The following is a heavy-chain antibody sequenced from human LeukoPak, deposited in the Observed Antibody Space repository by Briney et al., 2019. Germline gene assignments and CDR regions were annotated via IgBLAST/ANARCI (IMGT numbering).Heavy chain of an antibody. CDR3: ARSNWNYDGHFDY. CDR2: IYYSGST. V-gene: IGHV4-59*01. Sequence: SETLSLTCTVSGGSISSYYWSWIRQPPGKGLEWIGYIYYSGSTNYNPTLKSRVTISVDTSKNQFSLKLSSVTAADTAVYYCARSNWNYDGHFDYWGQGTLVTVSS. D-gene: IGHD1-7*01. CDR1: GGSISSYY. J-gene: IGHJ4*02.